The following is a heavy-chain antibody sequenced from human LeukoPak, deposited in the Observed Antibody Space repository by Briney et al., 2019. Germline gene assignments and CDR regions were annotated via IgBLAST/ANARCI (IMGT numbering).Heavy chain of an antibody. J-gene: IGHJ4*02. Sequence: SVKVSCKASGFTFTSSAMQWVRQARGQRLEWIGWIVVGSGNTNYAQKFQERVTITRDMSTSTAYMELSSLRSEDTAVYYCARDRSGSYYPFDYWGQGTLVTVSS. D-gene: IGHD1-26*01. CDR1: GFTFTSSA. V-gene: IGHV1-58*02. CDR3: ARDRSGSYYPFDY. CDR2: IVVGSGNT.